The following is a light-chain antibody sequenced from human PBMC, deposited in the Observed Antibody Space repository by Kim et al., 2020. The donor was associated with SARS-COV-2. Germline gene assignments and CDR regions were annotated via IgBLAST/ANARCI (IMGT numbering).Light chain of an antibody. V-gene: IGLV2-14*03. CDR3: SSYTSSTTIV. Sequence: GHAITISCNGSGSDLVGFNCVTWYQQHRDKAPKLIIYDVVHRPSGVSSRFSGSKSGYTASLSISGLEADDEAIYYCSSYTSSTTIVFGGGTQLTVL. J-gene: IGLJ2*01. CDR1: GSDLVGFNC. CDR2: DVV.